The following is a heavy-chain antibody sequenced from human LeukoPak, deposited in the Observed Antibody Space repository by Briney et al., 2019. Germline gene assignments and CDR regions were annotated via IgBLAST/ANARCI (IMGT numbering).Heavy chain of an antibody. Sequence: ASVKVSCKAAGYTFTSYGSSWGRQAPGQGREWMGGISAYNGNTNYAQKLQGRVTMTTDTSTSTAYMELRSLRSDDTAVYYCARSGYSGYDCEYWGQGTLVTVSS. J-gene: IGHJ4*02. V-gene: IGHV1-18*01. CDR1: GYTFTSYG. CDR3: ARSGYSGYDCEY. CDR2: ISAYNGNT. D-gene: IGHD5-12*01.